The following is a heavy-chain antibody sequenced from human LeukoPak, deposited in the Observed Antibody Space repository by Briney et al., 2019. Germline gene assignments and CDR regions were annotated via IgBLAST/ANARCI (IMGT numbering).Heavy chain of an antibody. Sequence: GGSLRLSCAASGFTFSSYAMTWVRQAPGKGLEWVSALSGGGDSTYYADSVQGRFTISRDNSKNTLYLQMNSLRAEDTAVYYCARDIMIYWGQGTLVTVSS. CDR2: LSGGGDST. D-gene: IGHD3-16*01. J-gene: IGHJ4*02. CDR1: GFTFSSYA. V-gene: IGHV3-23*01. CDR3: ARDIMIY.